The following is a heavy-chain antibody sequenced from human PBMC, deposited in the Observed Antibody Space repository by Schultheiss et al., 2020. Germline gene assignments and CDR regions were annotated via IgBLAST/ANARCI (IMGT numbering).Heavy chain of an antibody. CDR1: GFTFRSYW. J-gene: IGHJ3*02. Sequence: GGSLRLSCAASGFTFRSYWMHWVRQAPGEGLVWVSRLNGDGRSTNYADSVKGRFTISRDNAKNTLYLQMNSPRAEDTAVYYCVRGSQVYDAFDIWGQGTMVTVS. CDR3: VRGSQVYDAFDI. V-gene: IGHV3-74*01. D-gene: IGHD6-6*01. CDR2: LNGDGRST.